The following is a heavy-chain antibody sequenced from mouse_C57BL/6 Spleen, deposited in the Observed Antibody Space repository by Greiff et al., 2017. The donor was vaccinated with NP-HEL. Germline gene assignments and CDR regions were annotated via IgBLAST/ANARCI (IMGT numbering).Heavy chain of an antibody. CDR3: AREGAVVSMDY. D-gene: IGHD1-1*01. CDR2: INPSSGYT. J-gene: IGHJ4*01. V-gene: IGHV1-4*01. Sequence: QVHVKQSGAELARPGASVKMSCKASGYTFTSYTMHWVKQRPGQGLEWIGYINPSSGYTKYNQKFKDKATLTADKSSSTAYMQLSSLTSEDSAVYYCAREGAVVSMDYWGQGTSVTVSS. CDR1: GYTFTSYT.